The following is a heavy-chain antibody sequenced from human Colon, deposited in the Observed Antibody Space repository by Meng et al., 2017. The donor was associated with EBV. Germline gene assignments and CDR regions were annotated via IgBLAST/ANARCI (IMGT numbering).Heavy chain of an antibody. CDR1: GVSISSNIR. V-gene: IGHV4-4*02. J-gene: IGHJ4*02. CDR2: IDDSGST. Sequence: QGELRDAGPGLVKPSGTLSLTCCVSGVSISSNIRWTWVRQTPGKGLEWIGDIDDSGSTNYNPSLNSRISISLDKSKNHFSLKVNSVTAADTAVYYCARGKQDAWELLAYWGQGALVTVSS. CDR3: ARGKQDAWELLAY. D-gene: IGHD1-26*01.